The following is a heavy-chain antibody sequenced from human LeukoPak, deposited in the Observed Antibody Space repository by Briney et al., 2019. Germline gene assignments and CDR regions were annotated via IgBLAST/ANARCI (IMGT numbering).Heavy chain of an antibody. CDR3: ARDTYYDILTGYGRDY. CDR2: ISSSGSTI. D-gene: IGHD3-9*01. V-gene: IGHV3-48*03. J-gene: IGHJ4*02. CDR1: EFTFSSYE. Sequence: GGSLRLSCAASEFTFSSYEMNWVRQAPGKGLEWVSYISSSGSTIYYADSVKGRFTISRDNAKNSLYLQMNSLRAEDTAVYYCARDTYYDILTGYGRDYWGQGTLVTVSS.